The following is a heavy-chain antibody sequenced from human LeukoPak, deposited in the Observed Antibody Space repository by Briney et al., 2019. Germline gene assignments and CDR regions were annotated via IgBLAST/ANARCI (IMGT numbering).Heavy chain of an antibody. CDR3: TTDIGTTIYYYYSGLDV. CDR1: GFTFKNAW. V-gene: IGHV3-15*01. D-gene: IGHD4-11*01. Sequence: PGGSLRLSCAVSGFTFKNAWMSRVRQAPGKGLEWVGRIKSKTDAGTADYAAPVKGRFTISRDDSKDMLYLQMSSLKIEDTGMYYCTTDIGTTIYYYYSGLDVWGQGTTVTVS. CDR2: IKSKTDAGTA. J-gene: IGHJ6*02.